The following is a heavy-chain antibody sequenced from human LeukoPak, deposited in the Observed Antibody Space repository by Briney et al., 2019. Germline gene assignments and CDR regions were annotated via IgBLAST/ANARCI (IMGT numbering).Heavy chain of an antibody. Sequence: SVKVSCKASGGTFSSYAISWVQQAPGQGLEWMGGIIPIFGTANYAQKFQGRVTITTDESTSTAYMELSSLRSEDTAVYYCARADCSGGSCYSGNWFDPWGQGTLVTVSS. V-gene: IGHV1-69*05. CDR1: GGTFSSYA. J-gene: IGHJ5*02. CDR2: IIPIFGTA. CDR3: ARADCSGGSCYSGNWFDP. D-gene: IGHD2-15*01.